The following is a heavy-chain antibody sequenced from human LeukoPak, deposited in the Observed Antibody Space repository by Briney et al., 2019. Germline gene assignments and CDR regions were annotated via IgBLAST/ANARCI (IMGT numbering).Heavy chain of an antibody. CDR1: GYTFTGYY. Sequence: ASVKVSCKASGYTFTGYYMHWVRQAPGQGLKWMGWINPNSGGTNYAQKFQGRVTMTRDTSISTAYMELSRLRSDDTAVYYCARATSTYYYDSSGPFDAFDIWGQGTMVTVSS. CDR2: INPNSGGT. J-gene: IGHJ3*02. D-gene: IGHD3-22*01. V-gene: IGHV1-2*02. CDR3: ARATSTYYYDSSGPFDAFDI.